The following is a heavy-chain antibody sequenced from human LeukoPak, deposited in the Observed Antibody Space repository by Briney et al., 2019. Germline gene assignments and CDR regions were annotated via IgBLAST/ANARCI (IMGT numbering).Heavy chain of an antibody. CDR2: IYYSGST. CDR1: GGSIRNSSFY. V-gene: IGHV4-30-4*08. J-gene: IGHJ4*02. CDR3: ARSYDSSGYYYSY. D-gene: IGHD3-22*01. Sequence: SETLSLTCAVSGGSIRNSSFYWGWIRQPPGKGLEWIGYIYYSGSTYYNPSLKSRVTISVDTSKNQFSLKLSSVTAADTAVYYCARSYDSSGYYYSYWGQGTLVTVSS.